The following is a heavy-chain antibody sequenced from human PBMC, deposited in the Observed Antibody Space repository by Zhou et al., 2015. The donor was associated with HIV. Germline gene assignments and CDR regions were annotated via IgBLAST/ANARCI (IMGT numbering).Heavy chain of an antibody. CDR1: GFTVSSNY. J-gene: IGHJ4*02. Sequence: EVQLVETGGGLIQPGGSLRLSCAASGFTVSSNYMSWVRQAPGKGLEWVSVIYSGGSTYYADSVKGRFTISRDNSKNTLYLQMNSLRAEDTAVYYCASPGYDILTGLGHWGQGTLVTVSS. V-gene: IGHV3-53*02. CDR3: ASPGYDILTGLGH. D-gene: IGHD3-9*01. CDR2: IYSGGST.